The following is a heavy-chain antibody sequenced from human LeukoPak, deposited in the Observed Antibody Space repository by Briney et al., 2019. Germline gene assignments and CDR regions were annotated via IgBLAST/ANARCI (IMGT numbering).Heavy chain of an antibody. J-gene: IGHJ4*02. CDR1: GFTFSSYW. Sequence: TGGSLRLSCAASGFTFSSYWMSWVRQAPGKGLEWVANIKQDGSEKYYVDSVKGRFTISRDNAKNSLYLQMNSLRAEDTAVYYCVSSGVVAATDYWGQGTLVTVSS. D-gene: IGHD2-15*01. CDR2: IKQDGSEK. V-gene: IGHV3-7*01. CDR3: VSSGVVAATDY.